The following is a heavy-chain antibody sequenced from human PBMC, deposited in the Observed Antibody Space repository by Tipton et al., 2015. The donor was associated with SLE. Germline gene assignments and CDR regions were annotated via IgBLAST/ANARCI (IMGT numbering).Heavy chain of an antibody. J-gene: IGHJ6*02. CDR1: GGTFSSYA. V-gene: IGHV1-69*05. D-gene: IGHD4-11*01. Sequence: QLVQSGPEVKKPGSSVKVSCKASGGTFSSYAISWVRQAPGQGLEWMGGIIPIFGTANYAQKFQDRVTITTDESTSTAYMELRSLRSDDTAVYYCARDYSSVPADYYGMDVWGQGTTVTVSS. CDR3: ARDYSSVPADYYGMDV. CDR2: IIPIFGTA.